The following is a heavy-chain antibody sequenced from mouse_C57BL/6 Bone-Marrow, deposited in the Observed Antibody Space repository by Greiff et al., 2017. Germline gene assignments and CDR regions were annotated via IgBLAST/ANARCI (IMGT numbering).Heavy chain of an antibody. V-gene: IGHV2-9-1*01. J-gene: IGHJ4*01. CDR3: ASYDYYAMDY. CDR1: GFTFTSYA. CDR2: IWTGGGT. Sequence: QVQGVESGPGLVAPSQSLSISCTASGFTFTSYAISWVRQPPGKGLEWLGVIWTGGGTNYNSALKSRLGNSKDNSKRQVFLKMNSLQTDDTARYYCASYDYYAMDYWGQGTSVTVSS.